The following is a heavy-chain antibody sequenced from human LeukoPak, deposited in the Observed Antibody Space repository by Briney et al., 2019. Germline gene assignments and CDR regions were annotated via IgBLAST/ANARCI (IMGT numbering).Heavy chain of an antibody. CDR2: VFDGGNT. J-gene: IGHJ4*02. V-gene: IGHV4-59*11. Sequence: SETLSLTCSVSGGSINSHYWSWIRQPPGKGLEWIGYVFDGGNTNYNPSLKSRVTMSVDTSRDQFSLRLSSVTAADTAIYYCATRPAGSTWYGVFDYWSQGTLVTVSS. CDR3: ATRPAGSTWYGVFDY. D-gene: IGHD6-13*01. CDR1: GGSINSHY.